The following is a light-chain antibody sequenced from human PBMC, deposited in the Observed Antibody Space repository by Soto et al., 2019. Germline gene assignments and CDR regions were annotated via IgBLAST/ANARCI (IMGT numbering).Light chain of an antibody. CDR1: QSVSSNY. J-gene: IGKJ2*01. CDR3: QQYANSPFT. Sequence: EIVLTQSPGTLPLSPGERATLSCRASQSVSSNYLVWYQQKPGQAPRLLIYGASSRATGIPDRFSGSGSGTDFTLTISRLEPEDFAVYYCQQYANSPFTFGQGTQLEIK. CDR2: GAS. V-gene: IGKV3-20*01.